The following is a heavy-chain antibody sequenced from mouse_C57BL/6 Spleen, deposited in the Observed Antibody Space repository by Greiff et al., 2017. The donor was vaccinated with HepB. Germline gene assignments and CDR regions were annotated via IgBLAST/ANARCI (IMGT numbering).Heavy chain of an antibody. V-gene: IGHV1-19*01. Sequence: EVQLQQSGPVLVKPGASVKMSCKASGYTFTDYYMNWVKQSHGKSLEWIGVINPYNGGTSYNQKFKGKATLTVEKSSSTAYMELNSLPSEDSAVYYCAKGGYYGSTQQNWYFDVWGTGTTVTVSS. CDR2: INPYNGGT. CDR1: GYTFTDYY. CDR3: AKGGYYGSTQQNWYFDV. J-gene: IGHJ1*03. D-gene: IGHD1-1*01.